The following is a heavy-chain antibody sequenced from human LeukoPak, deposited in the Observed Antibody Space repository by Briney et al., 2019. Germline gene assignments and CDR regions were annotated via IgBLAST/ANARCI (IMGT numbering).Heavy chain of an antibody. Sequence: SETLSLTCTVSGGSISPYYWSWIRQTPGKGLEWIGYILYSGTTTNYNPSLKSRVTISVDTSKNQFSLKLSSVTAADTAVYYCARVGDWNDLVYWGRGTLVTVSS. V-gene: IGHV4-59*01. D-gene: IGHD1-1*01. CDR3: ARVGDWNDLVY. J-gene: IGHJ4*02. CDR2: ILYSGTTT. CDR1: GGSISPYY.